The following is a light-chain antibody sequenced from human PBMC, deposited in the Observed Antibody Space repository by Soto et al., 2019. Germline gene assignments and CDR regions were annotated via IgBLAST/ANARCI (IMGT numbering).Light chain of an antibody. CDR3: CSYAGRLVV. Sequence: QSALTQPRSVSGSPGQSVTISCTGTSSDVGGYNYVSWYQQHPGKAPKLMIYDASKRPSGVPDRFSGSKSGNTASLTISGLQAEDETDYYCCSYAGRLVVFGGGTKLTV. V-gene: IGLV2-11*01. CDR1: SSDVGGYNY. J-gene: IGLJ2*01. CDR2: DAS.